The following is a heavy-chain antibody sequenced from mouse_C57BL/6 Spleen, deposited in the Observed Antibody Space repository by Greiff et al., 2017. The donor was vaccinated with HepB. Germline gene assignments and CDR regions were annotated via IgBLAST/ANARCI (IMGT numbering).Heavy chain of an antibody. J-gene: IGHJ4*01. CDR1: GYTFTDYN. Sequence: EVQVVESGPELVKPGASVKIPCKASGYTFTDYNMDWVKQSHGKSLEWIGDINPNNGGTIYNQKFKGKATLTVDKSSSTAYMELRSLTSEDTAVYYCARSGRLRGAMDYWGQGTSVTVSS. CDR2: INPNNGGT. CDR3: ARSGRLRGAMDY. V-gene: IGHV1-18*01. D-gene: IGHD2-4*01.